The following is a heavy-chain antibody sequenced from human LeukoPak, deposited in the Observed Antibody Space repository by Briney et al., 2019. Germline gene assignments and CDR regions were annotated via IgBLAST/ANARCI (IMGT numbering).Heavy chain of an antibody. J-gene: IGHJ3*02. CDR2: IWYDGSNK. V-gene: IGHV3-33*03. D-gene: IGHD3-22*01. CDR3: ASGDTTGYSGDAFNI. CDR1: GFTFSRYG. Sequence: GGSLRLSCVASGFTFSRYGMHWVRQAPGKGLEWVAIIWYDGSNKYYADSVKGRFTISRDTSKNTLYMQMDSLRAGDTAVYYCASGDTTGYSGDAFNIWGQGTMVTVSS.